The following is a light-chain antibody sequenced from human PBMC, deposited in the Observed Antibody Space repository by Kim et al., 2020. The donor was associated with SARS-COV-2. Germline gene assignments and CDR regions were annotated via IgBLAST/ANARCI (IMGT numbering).Light chain of an antibody. CDR1: QSVSSK. CDR2: GAS. V-gene: IGKV3-15*01. CDR3: QQYNNWYT. Sequence: EIVMTQSPATLSVSPGERATLSCRASQSVSSKLAWYQQKPGQAPRLLIYGASTRATGIPARFSGSGSGTEFTLTISSLQSEDFAVYYCQQYNNWYTFGQGTKLEI. J-gene: IGKJ2*01.